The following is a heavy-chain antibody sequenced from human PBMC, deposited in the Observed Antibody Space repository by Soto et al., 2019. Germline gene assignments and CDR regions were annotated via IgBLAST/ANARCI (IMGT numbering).Heavy chain of an antibody. CDR3: ARHLWGFSYGLYFDY. CDR1: GGSISSSSYY. Sequence: QLQLQESGPGLVKPSETLSLTCTVSGGSISSSSYYWGWIRQPPGKGLEWIGNIFYSGSTYYNPSLRSRVTISVDTSKNQFSLKLSSVTAADTAVYYCARHLWGFSYGLYFDYWGQGTLVTVSS. D-gene: IGHD5-18*01. CDR2: IFYSGST. V-gene: IGHV4-39*01. J-gene: IGHJ4*02.